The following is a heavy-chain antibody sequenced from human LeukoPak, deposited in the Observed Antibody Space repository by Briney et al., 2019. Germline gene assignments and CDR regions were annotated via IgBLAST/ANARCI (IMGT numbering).Heavy chain of an antibody. CDR2: IKQDGSEK. Sequence: PGGSLRLSCAASGFTFSSYWMSWVRQAPGKGLEWVANIKQDGSEKYYVDSVKGRFTISRDHAKNSLYLQMNSLRAEDTAVYYCARVTYYYDSSGPKGGWTTYFDYWGQGTLVTVSS. CDR3: ARVTYYYDSSGPKGGWTTYFDY. V-gene: IGHV3-7*01. J-gene: IGHJ4*02. D-gene: IGHD3-22*01. CDR1: GFTFSSYW.